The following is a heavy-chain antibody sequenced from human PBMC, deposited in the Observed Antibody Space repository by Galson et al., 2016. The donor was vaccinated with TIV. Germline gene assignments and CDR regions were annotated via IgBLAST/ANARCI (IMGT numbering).Heavy chain of an antibody. J-gene: IGHJ6*02. CDR3: ARERDYFDGSGTY. CDR1: GVTFYSYG. CDR2: IIPIYDTT. V-gene: IGHV1-69*13. Sequence: SVKVSCKASGVTFYSYGFTWIRQAPGQGLEWMGGIIPIYDTTIHAQKFQGRVTITADQSTDTAHMELRSLTPDDAAVYYCARERDYFDGSGTYWGQGTTVTVSS. D-gene: IGHD3-22*01.